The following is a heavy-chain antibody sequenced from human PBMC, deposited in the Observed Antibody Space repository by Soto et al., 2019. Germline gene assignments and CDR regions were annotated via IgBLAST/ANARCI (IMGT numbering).Heavy chain of an antibody. V-gene: IGHV3-23*01. CDR1: GFTFSSYS. J-gene: IGHJ4*03. CDR3: ARDYSSTSDSFTFDF. D-gene: IGHD6-19*01. CDR2: ISGSGGST. Sequence: GGSLRLSCAASGFTFSSYSMSWVRQAPGKGLEWVSAISGSGGSTYSADSVKGRVTISIDNSKTTMYLQMNSLRAEDTAVDYCARDYSSTSDSFTFDFWGHGTLVTVSS.